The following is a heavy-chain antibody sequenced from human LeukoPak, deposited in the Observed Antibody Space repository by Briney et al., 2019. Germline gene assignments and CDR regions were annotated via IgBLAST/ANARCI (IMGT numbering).Heavy chain of an antibody. Sequence: SEILSLTCAVSGGSISSSSYYWGWMRQPPGKGLEWIGRIYYTGSTYYNPYLKSRVTISVDTFKNHFYLKLKSVTDADTDVYYCASVRSGSDYFDYWGQGTLVTVSS. CDR1: GGSISSSSYY. D-gene: IGHD1-26*01. V-gene: IGHV4-39*02. CDR3: ASVRSGSDYFDY. CDR2: IYYTGST. J-gene: IGHJ4*02.